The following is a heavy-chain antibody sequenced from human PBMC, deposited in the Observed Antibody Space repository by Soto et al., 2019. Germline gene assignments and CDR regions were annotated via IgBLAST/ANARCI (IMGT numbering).Heavy chain of an antibody. Sequence: QVQLQESGPGLVKPSETLSLTCTVSGGSVSSGSYYWSWIRQPPGKGLEWIGYIYYSGSTNYNPSLKSRVTISIDTSKNQFFLKLRSVTPADTAVYYCARDNSYYDYGRRSYRSDGWFDPWGQGTLVTVSS. D-gene: IGHD3-16*02. V-gene: IGHV4-61*01. CDR2: IYYSGST. CDR3: ARDNSYYDYGRRSYRSDGWFDP. J-gene: IGHJ5*02. CDR1: GGSVSSGSYY.